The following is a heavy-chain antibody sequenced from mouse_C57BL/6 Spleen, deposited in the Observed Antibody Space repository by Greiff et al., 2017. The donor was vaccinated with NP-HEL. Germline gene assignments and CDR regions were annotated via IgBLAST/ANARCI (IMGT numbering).Heavy chain of an antibody. CDR3: ELGRGYFDV. CDR1: GYTFTSYW. CDR2: IDPSDSYT. J-gene: IGHJ1*03. V-gene: IGHV1-50*01. D-gene: IGHD4-1*01. Sequence: QVQLKQPGAELVKPGASVKLSCKASGYTFTSYWMQWVKQRPGQGLEWIGEIDPSDSYTNYNQKFKGKATLTVDTSSSPAYMQLSSLTSEDSAVYYCELGRGYFDVWGTGTTVTVSS.